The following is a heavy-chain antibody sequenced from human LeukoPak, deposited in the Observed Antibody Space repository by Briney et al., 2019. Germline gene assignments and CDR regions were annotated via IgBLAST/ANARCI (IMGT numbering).Heavy chain of an antibody. CDR2: INWNGGST. J-gene: IGHJ4*02. CDR3: ARDRGIAVAGTIDY. V-gene: IGHV3-20*04. Sequence: GGSLRLSCVASGFTFDDYAMHWVRQAPGKGLEWVSGINWNGGSTGYADSVKGRFTISRDNAKNSLYLQMNSLRAEDTALYYCARDRGIAVAGTIDYWGQGTLVTVSS. CDR1: GFTFDDYA. D-gene: IGHD6-19*01.